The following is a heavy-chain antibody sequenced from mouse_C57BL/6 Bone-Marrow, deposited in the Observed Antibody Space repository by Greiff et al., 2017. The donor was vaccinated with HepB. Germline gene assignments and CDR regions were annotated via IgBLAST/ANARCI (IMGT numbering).Heavy chain of an antibody. CDR1: GFNIKDDY. CDR3: TPYCYGGAMDY. V-gene: IGHV14-4*01. Sequence: VQLQQSGAELVRPGASVKLSCTASGFNIKDDYMHWVKQRPEQGLEWIGWIDPENGDTEYASKFQGKATITADTSSNTAYMQLSSLTSEDTAVYYCTPYCYGGAMDYWGQGTSVTVSS. CDR2: IDPENGDT. J-gene: IGHJ4*01. D-gene: IGHD1-1*01.